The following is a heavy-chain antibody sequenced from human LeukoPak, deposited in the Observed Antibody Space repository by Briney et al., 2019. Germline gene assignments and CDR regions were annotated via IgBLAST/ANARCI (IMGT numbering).Heavy chain of an antibody. D-gene: IGHD3-22*01. CDR3: ARLTMIVVVIDY. CDR2: INHSGST. V-gene: IGHV4-34*01. J-gene: IGHJ4*02. Sequence: PSETLSLTCAVYGGSFSGYYWSWIRQPPGKGLEWIGEINHSGSTNYNPSLKSRVTISVDTSKNQFSLKLSSVTAADTAVYYCARLTMIVVVIDYWGQGTLVTVSS. CDR1: GGSFSGYY.